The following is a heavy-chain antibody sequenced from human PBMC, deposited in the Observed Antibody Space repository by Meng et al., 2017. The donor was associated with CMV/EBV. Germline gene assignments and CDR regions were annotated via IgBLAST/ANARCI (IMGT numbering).Heavy chain of an antibody. CDR3: GRLMGATTADF. CDR1: GVSISSTGHY. D-gene: IGHD1-26*01. CDR2: IYYSGTT. V-gene: IGHV4-31*03. J-gene: IGHJ4*02. Sequence: CSVSGVSISSTGHYWSWFRQHPGKGLEWIGYIYYSGTTYYSPSPKSRVTISIDTSKNQFSLKLSSVTAADTAVYYCGRLMGATTADFWGQGTLVTVSS.